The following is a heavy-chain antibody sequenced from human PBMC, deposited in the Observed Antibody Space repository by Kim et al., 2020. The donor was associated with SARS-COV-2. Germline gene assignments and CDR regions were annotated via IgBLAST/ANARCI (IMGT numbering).Heavy chain of an antibody. CDR2: IYHSGST. J-gene: IGHJ4*02. CDR1: GYSISSGYY. V-gene: IGHV4-38-2*02. Sequence: SETLSLTCTVSGYSISSGYYWGWIRQPPGKGLEWIGSIYHSGSTYYNPSLKSRVTISVDTSKNQFSLKLSSVTAADTAVYYCAIEPRYSARYDYWGQGTLVTVSS. D-gene: IGHD6-13*01. CDR3: AIEPRYSARYDY.